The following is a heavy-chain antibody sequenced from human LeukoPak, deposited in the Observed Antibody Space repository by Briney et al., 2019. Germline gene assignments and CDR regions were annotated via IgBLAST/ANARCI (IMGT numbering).Heavy chain of an antibody. CDR1: GGSISSYY. CDR3: ARAAFGADKFDY. D-gene: IGHD2-21*01. Sequence: SETLSLTCTVSGGSISSYYWSWIRQPPGKGLEWIGYIYYSGSTNYNPSLKRRVTISVDTSKNQFSLKLSSVTAADTAVYYCARAAFGADKFDYWGQGTLVTVSS. CDR2: IYYSGST. J-gene: IGHJ4*02. V-gene: IGHV4-59*01.